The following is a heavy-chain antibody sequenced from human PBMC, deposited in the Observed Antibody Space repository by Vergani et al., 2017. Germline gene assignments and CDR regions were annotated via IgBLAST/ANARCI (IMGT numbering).Heavy chain of an antibody. CDR2: INHNGNT. J-gene: IGHJ2*01. D-gene: IGHD6-13*01. V-gene: IGHV4-34*01. CDR1: GGSFSGYY. CDR3: AREPGIAAARTGWYFDL. Sequence: QVQLQQWGAGLLKPSETLSLTCAVYGGSFSGYYWSWIRQPPGKGLVWIGEINHNGNTNYNPSLKSRVTISVDTSKNQFSLKLNSVTATDTAVYYCAREPGIAAARTGWYFDLWGRGTLVTVSS.